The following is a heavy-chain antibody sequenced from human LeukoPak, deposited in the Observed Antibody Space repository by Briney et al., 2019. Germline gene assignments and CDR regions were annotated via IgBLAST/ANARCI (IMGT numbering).Heavy chain of an antibody. V-gene: IGHV4-59*01. CDR1: GGSISSYY. J-gene: IGHJ6*03. Sequence: SETLSLTCTVSGGSISSYYWSWIRQPPGKGLEWIGYIYYSGSTNYNPSLKSRVTISVDTSKNQFSLKLSSVTAADTAVYYCARVGPLIPWYYYMDVWGKGTTVTVSS. D-gene: IGHD3-16*01. CDR2: IYYSGST. CDR3: ARVGPLIPWYYYMDV.